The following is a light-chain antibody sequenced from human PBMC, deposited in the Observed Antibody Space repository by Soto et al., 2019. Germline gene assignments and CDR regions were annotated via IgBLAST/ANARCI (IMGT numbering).Light chain of an antibody. V-gene: IGLV1-44*01. CDR1: SSNIGSNT. Sequence: QSVLTQPPSSSGTPGQRVTISCSGSSSNIGSNTVTWYQQLPGTAPKLLIYSNNQLPSGVSDRFSGSNAGTSASLAISGLQSEEDEDYYCAACDYNLNGRGVFGTGTKLTVL. J-gene: IGLJ1*01. CDR3: AACDYNLNGRGV. CDR2: SNN.